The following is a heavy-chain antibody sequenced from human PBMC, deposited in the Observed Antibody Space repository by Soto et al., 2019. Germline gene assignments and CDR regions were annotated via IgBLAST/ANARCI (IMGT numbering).Heavy chain of an antibody. Sequence: QVQLVQSGAEVKKPGSSVKVSCKACGGTFSSYTISWVRQAPGQGLEWMGRIIPILGIANYAQKFQGRVTITADKSTSTAYMELSSLRSEDTAVYYCARSWNDYGDYGAYYYYYMDVWGKGTTVTVSS. CDR3: ARSWNDYGDYGAYYYYYMDV. V-gene: IGHV1-69*02. CDR2: IIPILGIA. J-gene: IGHJ6*03. D-gene: IGHD4-17*01. CDR1: GGTFSSYT.